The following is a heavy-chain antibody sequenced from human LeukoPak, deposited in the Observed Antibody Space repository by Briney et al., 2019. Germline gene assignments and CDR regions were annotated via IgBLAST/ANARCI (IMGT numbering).Heavy chain of an antibody. CDR1: GGSISSYY. D-gene: IGHD6-13*01. Sequence: SETLSLTCTVSGGSISSYYWSWIRQPPGKGLEWIGYIYYSGSTNYNPSLKSRVTISVDTSKNQFSLKLSSVTAADTAVYYCARVLVWGAAAGNNWSDSWGQGTLVTVPS. CDR3: ARVLVWGAAAGNNWSDS. J-gene: IGHJ5*01. CDR2: IYYSGST. V-gene: IGHV4-59*01.